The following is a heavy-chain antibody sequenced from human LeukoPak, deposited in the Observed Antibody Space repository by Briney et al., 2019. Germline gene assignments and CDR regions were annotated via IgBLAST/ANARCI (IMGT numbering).Heavy chain of an antibody. V-gene: IGHV3-33*01. CDR2: VWFDGSKE. D-gene: IGHD4-17*01. CDR1: GFTFSGNG. Sequence: GSLRLSCVASGFTFSGNGMHWVRQAPGKGLEWVAVVWFDGSKEYYADSVKGRFTISRDNYQNTLYLQMNSLRAEDTAVYYCARFYGDDFAGYFDYWGQGAVVSVSS. CDR3: ARFYGDDFAGYFDY. J-gene: IGHJ4*02.